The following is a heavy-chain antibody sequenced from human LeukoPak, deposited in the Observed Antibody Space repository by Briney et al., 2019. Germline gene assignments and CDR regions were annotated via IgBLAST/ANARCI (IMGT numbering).Heavy chain of an antibody. CDR2: IKTKTDGETT. CDR3: TTRGGFLDY. D-gene: IGHD3-16*01. Sequence: GGSLRLSCAASGFTFSDAWMSWVRQAPGKGLEWVGRIKTKTDGETTGYAAPVKGRFTISRDDSKNTLYLQMNSLKTEDTAVYYCTTRGGFLDYWGQGTLVTVSS. J-gene: IGHJ4*02. CDR1: GFTFSDAW. V-gene: IGHV3-15*01.